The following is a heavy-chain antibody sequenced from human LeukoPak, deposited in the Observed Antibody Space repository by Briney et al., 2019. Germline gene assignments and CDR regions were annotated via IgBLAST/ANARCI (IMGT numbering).Heavy chain of an antibody. V-gene: IGHV3-30-3*01. J-gene: IGHJ5*02. D-gene: IGHD5-12*01. Sequence: GGSLRLSCAASGFTFSSYAMHWVRQAPGKGLEWVAVISYDGSNKYYADSVKGRFTISRDNSKNTLYLQMNSLRAEDTAVYYCAGGDYDYAFDTWGQGTLVAVSS. CDR3: AGGDYDYAFDT. CDR1: GFTFSSYA. CDR2: ISYDGSNK.